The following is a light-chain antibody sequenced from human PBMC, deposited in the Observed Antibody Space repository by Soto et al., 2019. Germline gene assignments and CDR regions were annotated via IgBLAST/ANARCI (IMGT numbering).Light chain of an antibody. CDR2: AAS. V-gene: IGKV1-8*01. CDR1: QGISSY. J-gene: IGKJ1*01. CDR3: QQYYSYPRA. Sequence: AIRMTQFPSSFSASTGDRVTITCRASQGISSYLAWYQQKPGKAPKLLIYAASTLQSGVPSRFSGSGSGTDFTLTISCLQSEDFATYYYQQYYSYPRAFGQGTKVEIK.